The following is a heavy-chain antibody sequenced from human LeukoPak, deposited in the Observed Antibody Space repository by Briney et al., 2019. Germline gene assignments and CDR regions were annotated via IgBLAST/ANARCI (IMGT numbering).Heavy chain of an antibody. J-gene: IGHJ4*02. V-gene: IGHV3-23*01. Sequence: QSGGSLRLSCEASGFTFSSYGMSWVRQAPGKGLEWVSAISGSGGSTYYADSVKGRFTISRDNSQNTLHLQMNSLRAEDTAVYYCAKKRGYTYGDPFDYWGQGTLVTVSS. CDR2: ISGSGGST. CDR3: AKKRGYTYGDPFDY. CDR1: GFTFSSYG. D-gene: IGHD5-18*01.